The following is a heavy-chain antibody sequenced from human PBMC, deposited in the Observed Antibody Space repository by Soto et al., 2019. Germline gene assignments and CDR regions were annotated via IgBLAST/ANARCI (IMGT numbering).Heavy chain of an antibody. CDR2: IHSGGNT. V-gene: IGHV3-53*02. J-gene: IGHJ5*02. Sequence: EVQLVETGGGLIQPGGSLRLSCAASGFSISINYMSWVRQAPGKGLEWVSIIHSGGNTDYADSVKGRFTVSRDNSKNTVYLQMNSLRAEDTAIYYSASIAVAEGFDPWGQGTLVTVSS. D-gene: IGHD6-19*01. CDR3: ASIAVAEGFDP. CDR1: GFSISINY.